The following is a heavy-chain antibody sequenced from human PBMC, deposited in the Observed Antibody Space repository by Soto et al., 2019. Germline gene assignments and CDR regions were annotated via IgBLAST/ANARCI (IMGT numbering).Heavy chain of an antibody. CDR2: IIPIFGTA. V-gene: IGHV1-69*06. J-gene: IGHJ4*02. CDR1: GGTFSSYA. Sequence: SVKVSCKASGGTFSSYAISWVRQAPGQGLEWMGGIIPIFGTANYAQKFQGRVTITADKSTSTAYMELSSLRSEDTAVYYCARDWGYSSSWLGFDYWGQGTLVTVSS. CDR3: ARDWGYSSSWLGFDY. D-gene: IGHD6-13*01.